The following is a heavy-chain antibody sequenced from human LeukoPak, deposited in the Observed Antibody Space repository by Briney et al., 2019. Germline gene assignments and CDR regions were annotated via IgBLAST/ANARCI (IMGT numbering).Heavy chain of an antibody. J-gene: IGHJ6*03. V-gene: IGHV3-7*01. CDR3: ARVGGSYYYYYMDV. CDR2: IKQDGSEK. Sequence: GGSLRLSCAASGFTFSSYGMHWVRQAPGKGLEWVANIKQDGSEKYYVDSVKGRFTISRDNAKNSLYLQMNSLRAEDTAVYYCARVGGSYYYYYMDVWGKGTTVTVSS. CDR1: GFTFSSYG. D-gene: IGHD2-15*01.